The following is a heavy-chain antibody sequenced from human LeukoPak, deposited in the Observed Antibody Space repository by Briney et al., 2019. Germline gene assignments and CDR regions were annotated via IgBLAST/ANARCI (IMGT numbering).Heavy chain of an antibody. CDR3: ARDPGDAPIRYGSGGIDY. V-gene: IGHV1-46*02. J-gene: IGHJ4*02. CDR1: GYTFNNHY. CDR2: INPSGGST. Sequence: ASVKVSCKASGYTFNNHYMYWVRQAPGQGLEWMGVINPSGGSTSYAQKFQGRVTMTRDTSTRTVYMELSSLRSEDTAVYYCARDPGDAPIRYGSGGIDYWGQGTLVTVSS. D-gene: IGHD3-10*01.